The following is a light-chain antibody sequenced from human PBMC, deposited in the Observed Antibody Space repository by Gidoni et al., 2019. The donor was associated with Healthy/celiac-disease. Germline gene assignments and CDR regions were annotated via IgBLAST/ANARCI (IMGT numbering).Light chain of an antibody. CDR2: AAS. V-gene: IGKV1-27*01. J-gene: IGKJ2*01. Sequence: DIQMTQSPSSLSASVGDRVTITCRASQGISNYLAWYQQKPGKVPKLLIYAASTLQSGVPSRFSGSGSVTDFTLTINSLQPEDVATYYCQKYNSAPRTFGQGTKLEIK. CDR3: QKYNSAPRT. CDR1: QGISNY.